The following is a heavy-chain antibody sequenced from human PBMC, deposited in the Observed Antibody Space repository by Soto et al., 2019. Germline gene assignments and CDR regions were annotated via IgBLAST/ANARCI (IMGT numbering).Heavy chain of an antibody. Sequence: PGGSLRLSCAASGFTFSSYGMHWVRQAPGKGLEWVAVIWYDGSNKYYADSVKGRFTISRDNSKNTLYLQMNSLRAEDTAVYYCARGYSSGWPSDYWGQGTLVTVSS. CDR2: IWYDGSNK. CDR3: ARGYSSGWPSDY. V-gene: IGHV3-33*01. D-gene: IGHD6-19*01. J-gene: IGHJ4*02. CDR1: GFTFSSYG.